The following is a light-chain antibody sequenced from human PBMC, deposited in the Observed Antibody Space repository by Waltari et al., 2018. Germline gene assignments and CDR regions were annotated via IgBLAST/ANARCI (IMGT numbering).Light chain of an antibody. Sequence: EIVMTQSPATLSVSPGERATLSCRASQSVSSNLAWYQQKPGQAPRLLSNGASTRATGMSARFSGSGSGTEFTLTISSLQSEDFAVYYCQQYNRWPITFGQGTRLEIK. CDR2: GAS. CDR1: QSVSSN. J-gene: IGKJ5*01. V-gene: IGKV3-15*01. CDR3: QQYNRWPIT.